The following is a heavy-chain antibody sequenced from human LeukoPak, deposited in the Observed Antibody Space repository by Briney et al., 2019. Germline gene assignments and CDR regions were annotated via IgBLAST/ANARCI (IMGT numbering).Heavy chain of an antibody. J-gene: IGHJ4*02. D-gene: IGHD5-12*01. CDR2: ISPDGKYI. CDR3: AKDAEGSDYEFQTELDY. V-gene: IGHV3-23*01. CDR1: GFTFSSTV. Sequence: GGSLRLSCAASGFTFSSTVMTWVRQAPGKGLEWVSTISPDGKYIYYADSLRGRFTMSRDNSKNTLYLQMNSLRVEDTAIYYCAKDAEGSDYEFQTELDYWGQGALVTVSS.